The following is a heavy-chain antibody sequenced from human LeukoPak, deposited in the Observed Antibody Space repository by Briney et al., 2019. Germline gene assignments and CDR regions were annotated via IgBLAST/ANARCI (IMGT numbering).Heavy chain of an antibody. CDR1: GGSFSGYY. D-gene: IGHD3-16*02. Sequence: PSETLSLTCAVYGGSFSGYYWSWIRQPPGKGLEWIGEINHSGSTNYNPSLKSRVTISVDTSKNQFSLKLSSVTAADTAVYYCARLIPTYYDYVWGSYRYFDYWGQGTLVTVSS. CDR2: INHSGST. V-gene: IGHV4-34*01. CDR3: ARLIPTYYDYVWGSYRYFDY. J-gene: IGHJ4*02.